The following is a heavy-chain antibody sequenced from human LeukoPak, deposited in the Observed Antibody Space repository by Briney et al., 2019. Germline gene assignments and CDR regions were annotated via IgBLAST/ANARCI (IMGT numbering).Heavy chain of an antibody. CDR3: AKEGDYPILTYDS. V-gene: IGHV3-11*04. J-gene: IGHJ5*01. CDR2: ISSSGSTI. CDR1: GFTFSDYY. Sequence: PGGSLRLSCAASGFTFSDYYMSWIRQAPGKGLEWVSYISSSGSTIYYADSVKGRFTISRDNVKNSLYLQMNSLRAEDTAVYYCAKEGDYPILTYDSWGQGALVTVSS. D-gene: IGHD4-17*01.